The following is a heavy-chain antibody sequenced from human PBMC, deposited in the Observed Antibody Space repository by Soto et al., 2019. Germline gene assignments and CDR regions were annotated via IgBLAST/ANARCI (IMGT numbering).Heavy chain of an antibody. CDR3: ARLVVPGAAMDV. CDR1: GYTFTRYW. J-gene: IGHJ6*02. V-gene: IGHV5-10-1*01. CDR2: IDPSDSYT. Sequence: HGESLKISCKGSGYTFTRYWISWVRQMPGKGLELLGRIDPSDSYTTYNPSFQGHVSISSDKSISTAFLQWSSLQASDTAMYFCARLVVPGAAMDVWGQGTSVTVSS. D-gene: IGHD2-2*01.